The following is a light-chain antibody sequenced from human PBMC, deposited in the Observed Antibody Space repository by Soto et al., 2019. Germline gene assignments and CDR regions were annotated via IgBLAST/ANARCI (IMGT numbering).Light chain of an antibody. CDR3: SSYTTSSTV. J-gene: IGLJ1*01. Sequence: SVLTQPASVSGSPGQSITISCTGTSSDGADYKDVSWYQQHPGKAPTLMIYEVTYRPSGVSNRFSCSKSGTTASLTISGLQAEDEAEYYCSSYTTSSTVFGTGTKLTVL. CDR2: EVT. CDR1: SSDGADYKD. V-gene: IGLV2-14*01.